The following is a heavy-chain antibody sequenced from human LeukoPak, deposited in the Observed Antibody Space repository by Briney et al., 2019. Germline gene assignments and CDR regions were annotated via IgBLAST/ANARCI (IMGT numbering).Heavy chain of an antibody. CDR1: GGSFSGYY. CDR3: ARAAGGGSGWNFDY. V-gene: IGHV4-34*01. Sequence: SETLSLTCTVYGGSFSGYYWSWIRQPPGKGLEWIGEINHSGSTNYNPSLRSRATISIDTSKNQFSLKPSSVTAADTAVYYCARAAGGGSGWNFDYWGQGTLVSVSS. D-gene: IGHD6-19*01. J-gene: IGHJ4*02. CDR2: INHSGST.